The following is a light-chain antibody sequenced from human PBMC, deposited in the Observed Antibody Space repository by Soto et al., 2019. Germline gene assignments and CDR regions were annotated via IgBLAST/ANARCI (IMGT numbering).Light chain of an antibody. J-gene: IGLJ1*01. V-gene: IGLV2-14*01. Sequence: QSALTQPASVSGSPGQSITISCTGTTSDVGGYNYVSWYQQHPGKVPKLLIHEVSNRPSGVSNRFSGSKSGNTASLTISGLQAEDEADYDCLSNTSSISYVFGTGTKLTVL. CDR2: EVS. CDR3: LSNTSSISYV. CDR1: TSDVGGYNY.